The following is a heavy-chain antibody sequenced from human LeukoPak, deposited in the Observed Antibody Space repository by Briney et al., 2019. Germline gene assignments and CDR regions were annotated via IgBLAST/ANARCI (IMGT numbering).Heavy chain of an antibody. CDR3: ARDRRGYSYGYVLGYYYYMDV. V-gene: IGHV3-66*02. CDR1: GFTVSSNY. Sequence: PGGSLRLSCAASGFTVSSNYMSWVRQAPGKGLEGVSVIYSGGSTYYADSVKGRFTISRDNSKNTLYLQMNSLRAEDTAVYYCARDRRGYSYGYVLGYYYYMDVWGKGTTVTVSS. J-gene: IGHJ6*03. CDR2: IYSGGST. D-gene: IGHD5-18*01.